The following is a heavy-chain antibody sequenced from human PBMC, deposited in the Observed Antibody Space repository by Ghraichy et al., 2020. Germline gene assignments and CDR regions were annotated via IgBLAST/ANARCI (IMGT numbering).Heavy chain of an antibody. J-gene: IGHJ4*02. V-gene: IGHV3-53*01. CDR1: GFTVSSNY. Sequence: GGSLRLSCAASGFTVSSNYMSWVRQAPGKGLEWVSVIYSGGSTYYADSVKGRFTISRDNSKNTLYLQMNSLRAEDTAVYYCARAHSAEGVVVPAARLGAPVFAFDYWGQGTLVTVSS. CDR3: ARAHSAEGVVVPAARLGAPVFAFDY. D-gene: IGHD2-2*01. CDR2: IYSGGST.